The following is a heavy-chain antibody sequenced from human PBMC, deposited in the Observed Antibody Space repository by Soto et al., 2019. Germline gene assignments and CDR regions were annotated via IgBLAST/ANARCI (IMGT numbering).Heavy chain of an antibody. V-gene: IGHV4-39*01. CDR1: GGSISSSSYY. D-gene: IGHD4-4*01. CDR2: IYYSGST. Sequence: PSETLSLTCTVSGGSISSSSYYWGWIRQPPGKGLEWIGSIYYSGSTYYNPSLKSRVTISVDTSKNQFSLKLSSVTAADTAVYYCARFYSNYLPDYWGQGTLVTVSS. J-gene: IGHJ4*02. CDR3: ARFYSNYLPDY.